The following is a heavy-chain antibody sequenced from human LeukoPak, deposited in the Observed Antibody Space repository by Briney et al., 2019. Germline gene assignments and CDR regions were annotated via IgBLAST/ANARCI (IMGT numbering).Heavy chain of an antibody. V-gene: IGHV3-23*01. CDR1: GFILTNAW. Sequence: PGGSLRLSCAASGFILTNAWMTWVRQAPGKGLEWVSGITGSGGSTYYADSVKGRFTISRDNSKNTLYLQMNSLRAEDTAVYYCAKDLSSSWQKEYWGQGTLVTVSS. CDR3: AKDLSSSWQKEY. J-gene: IGHJ4*02. D-gene: IGHD6-13*01. CDR2: ITGSGGST.